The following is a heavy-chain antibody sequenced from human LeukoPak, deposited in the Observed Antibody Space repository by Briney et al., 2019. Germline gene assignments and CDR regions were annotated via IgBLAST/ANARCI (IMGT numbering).Heavy chain of an antibody. CDR3: ARGLTVVTPPDY. Sequence: PGGSLRLSCAASGFTFSGSAMHWIRQPAGKGLEWIGRIYTSGSTNYNPSLKSRVTISVDTSKNQFSLKLSSVTAADTAVYYCARGLTVVTPPDYWGQGTLVTVSS. D-gene: IGHD4-23*01. V-gene: IGHV4-4*07. CDR2: IYTSGST. J-gene: IGHJ4*02. CDR1: GFTFSGSA.